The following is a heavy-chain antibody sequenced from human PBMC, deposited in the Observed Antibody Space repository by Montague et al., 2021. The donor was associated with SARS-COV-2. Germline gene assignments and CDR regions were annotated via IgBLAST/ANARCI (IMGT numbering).Heavy chain of an antibody. CDR3: ARRVGQWPPRYQYYFDY. V-gene: IGHV4-39*01. D-gene: IGHD2-2*01. CDR1: GGSISSSIYS. J-gene: IGHJ4*02. CDR2: IYYSCST. Sequence: SETLSLTCTVSGGSISSSIYSWGWIRQPPGKGLEWIGCIYYSCSTYYNPSLKSRVTISEDTSKNQLSLKLSSVTAADTAVYYCARRVGQWPPRYQYYFDYWGPGSLVTVSS.